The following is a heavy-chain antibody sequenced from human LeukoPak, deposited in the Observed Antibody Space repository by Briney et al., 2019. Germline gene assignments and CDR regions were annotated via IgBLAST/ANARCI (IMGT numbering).Heavy chain of an antibody. CDR1: GYTFTSYD. J-gene: IGHJ5*02. CDR2: MNPNSGNT. V-gene: IGHV1-8*01. CDR3: ARVMLWGYCSSTSCYMAFDP. D-gene: IGHD2-2*02. Sequence: ASVKISCKASGYTFTSYDINWVRQATGQGLEWMGWMNPNSGNTGYAQKFQGRVTMTRNTSISTAYMELSSLRSEDTAVYYWARVMLWGYCSSTSCYMAFDPWGQGTLVTVSS.